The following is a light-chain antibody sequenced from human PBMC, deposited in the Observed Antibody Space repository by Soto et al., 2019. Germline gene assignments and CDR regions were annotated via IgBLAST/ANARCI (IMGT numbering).Light chain of an antibody. CDR1: QGIGDF. Sequence: DIQMTQSPSSLSASIGDRVIITCRASQGIGDFLAWYQQKPGKFPQLLIYAASTLQQGVPSRFSGRGFGTDFTLTLSSLQPEDVATYYCQKYYSAPSLNFGGETKVDIK. V-gene: IGKV1-27*01. CDR3: QKYYSAPSLN. CDR2: AAS. J-gene: IGKJ4*01.